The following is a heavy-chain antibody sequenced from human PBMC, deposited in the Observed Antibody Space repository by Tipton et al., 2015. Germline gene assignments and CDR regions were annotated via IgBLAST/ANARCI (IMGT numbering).Heavy chain of an antibody. D-gene: IGHD3-3*01. Sequence: GLVKPSQTLSLTCAISGDSVSSNSAAWNWIRQSPSRGLEWLGRTYYRSKWYNDYAPSMKSRITINPDTSKNQFSLQLNSVTPEDTAVYYCTRDHLIIPKAGTFDYWGQGTLVTVSS. CDR3: TRDHLIIPKAGTFDY. J-gene: IGHJ4*02. CDR1: GDSVSSNSAA. CDR2: TYYRSKWYN. V-gene: IGHV6-1*01.